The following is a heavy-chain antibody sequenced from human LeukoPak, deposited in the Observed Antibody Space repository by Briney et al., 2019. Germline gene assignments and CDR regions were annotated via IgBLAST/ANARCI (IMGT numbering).Heavy chain of an antibody. D-gene: IGHD6-19*01. CDR2: ISGSGGST. Sequence: GGSLRLSCAASGFTFSSYSMSWVRQAPGKGLEWVSAISGSGGSTYYADSVKGRFTISRDNSKNTLYLQMNSLRAEDTAVYYCAALSQWLTPFDYWDQGTLVTVSS. J-gene: IGHJ4*02. CDR3: AALSQWLTPFDY. V-gene: IGHV3-23*01. CDR1: GFTFSSYS.